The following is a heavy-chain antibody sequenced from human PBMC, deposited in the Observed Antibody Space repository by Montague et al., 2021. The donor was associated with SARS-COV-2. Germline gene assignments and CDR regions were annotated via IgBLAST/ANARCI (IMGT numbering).Heavy chain of an antibody. CDR2: IYWDDDK. Sequence: PVLVKPTQTLTLTCTFSGFSLSTSGVGVGWIRQPPGKALEWLALIYWDDDKRYSPSLKSRLTITKDTSKNQVVLTMTNMDPVDIATYYCAAHRITGWAFDYWGQGTLVTVSS. D-gene: IGHD1-20*01. CDR3: AAHRITGWAFDY. V-gene: IGHV2-5*02. CDR1: GFSLSTSGVG. J-gene: IGHJ4*02.